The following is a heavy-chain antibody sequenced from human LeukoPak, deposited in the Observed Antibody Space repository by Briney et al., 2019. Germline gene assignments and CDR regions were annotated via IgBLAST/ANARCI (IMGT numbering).Heavy chain of an antibody. Sequence: GESLKISCKGSGYSFTSYWIGWVRQMAGKGLEWMGIIYPGDSDTRYSPSFQGQVTISADKSISTAYLQWSSLKTSDTAMYYCARLRISMVRGVILPRDNRFDPWGQGTLVTVSS. J-gene: IGHJ5*02. CDR1: GYSFTSYW. V-gene: IGHV5-51*01. D-gene: IGHD3-10*01. CDR3: ARLRISMVRGVILPRDNRFDP. CDR2: IYPGDSDT.